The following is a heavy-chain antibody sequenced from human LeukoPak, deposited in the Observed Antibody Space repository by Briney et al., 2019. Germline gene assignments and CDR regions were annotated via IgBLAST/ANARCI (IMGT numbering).Heavy chain of an antibody. D-gene: IGHD6-13*01. CDR2: ISSSSSYI. CDR1: GFTFSSYS. Sequence: PGGSLRLSCAASGFTFSSYSMNWVRQAPGKGLEWVSSISSSSSYIYCADSVKGRFTISRDNAKNSLYLQMNSLRAEDTAVYYCARGIAAAGTDYWGQGTLVTVSS. J-gene: IGHJ4*02. CDR3: ARGIAAAGTDY. V-gene: IGHV3-21*01.